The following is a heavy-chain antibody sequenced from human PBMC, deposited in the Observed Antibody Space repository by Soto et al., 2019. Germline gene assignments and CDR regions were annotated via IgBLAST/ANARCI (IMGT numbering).Heavy chain of an antibody. CDR1: GFTFSSYA. V-gene: IGHV3-23*01. CDR2: ISGSGGST. CDR3: AKDALGIAAAGTWSYFDY. D-gene: IGHD6-13*01. Sequence: EVQLLESGGGLVQPGGSLRLSCAASGFTFSSYAMSWVRQAPGKGLEWVSAISGSGGSTYYADSVKGRFTISRDNSKNTLYLQMNSLRAEDTAVYYCAKDALGIAAAGTWSYFDYWGQGTLVTVSS. J-gene: IGHJ4*02.